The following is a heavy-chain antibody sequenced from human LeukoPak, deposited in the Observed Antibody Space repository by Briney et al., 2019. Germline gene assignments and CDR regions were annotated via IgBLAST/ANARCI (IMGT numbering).Heavy chain of an antibody. D-gene: IGHD6-13*01. CDR2: FNPENGNT. V-gene: IGHV1-18*01. CDR1: GYSFVGYG. CDR3: AREHSSSWDQFGY. Sequence: ASVKVSCKASGYSFVGYGITWVRQAPGQGLEWMGWFNPENGNTNYAQKVQGRVTMTADTSTSTSYMELRSLRSDDTAVYYCAREHSSSWDQFGYWGQGTLATVSS. J-gene: IGHJ4*02.